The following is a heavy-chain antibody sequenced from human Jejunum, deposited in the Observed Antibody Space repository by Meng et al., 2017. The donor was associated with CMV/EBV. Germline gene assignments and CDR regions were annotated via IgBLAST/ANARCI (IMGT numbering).Heavy chain of an antibody. D-gene: IGHD3-16*01. J-gene: IGHJ6*02. CDR3: AKSLEPWGSYYYYGWDV. Sequence: LNIYVMSWARQGPGKGLEWVSVIYSSDSSTYYADSVQGRFSSSRDNAKNTLFLQMDSLRAEDTAVYYCAKSLEPWGSYYYYGWDVWGQGTTVTVSS. CDR2: IYSSDSST. CDR1: LNIYV. V-gene: IGHV3-23*03.